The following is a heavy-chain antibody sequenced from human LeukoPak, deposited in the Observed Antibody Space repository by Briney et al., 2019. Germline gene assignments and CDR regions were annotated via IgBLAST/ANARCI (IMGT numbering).Heavy chain of an antibody. Sequence: GGSLRLSCAASGFTLSSYGMHWVRQAPGKGLEWVAVISYDGSNKYYADSVKGRFTISRDNSKNTLYLQMNSLRAEDTAVYYCAKERTSGSLYYFDYWGQGTLVTVSS. CDR1: GFTLSSYG. J-gene: IGHJ4*02. V-gene: IGHV3-30*18. CDR3: AKERTSGSLYYFDY. D-gene: IGHD1-26*01. CDR2: ISYDGSNK.